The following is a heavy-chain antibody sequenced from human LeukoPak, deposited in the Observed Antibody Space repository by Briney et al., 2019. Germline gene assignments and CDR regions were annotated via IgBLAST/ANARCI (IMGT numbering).Heavy chain of an antibody. CDR3: ARSASYSNYAHFDY. CDR1: GFTFSDYY. J-gene: IGHJ4*02. V-gene: IGHV3-11*04. CDR2: ISSSGSTI. D-gene: IGHD4-11*01. Sequence: GGSLRLSCAAYGFTFSDYYMSWIRQAPGKGLEWVSYISSSGSTIYYADSVKGRFTISRDNAKNSLYLQMNSLRAEDTAVYYCARSASYSNYAHFDYWGQGTLVTVSS.